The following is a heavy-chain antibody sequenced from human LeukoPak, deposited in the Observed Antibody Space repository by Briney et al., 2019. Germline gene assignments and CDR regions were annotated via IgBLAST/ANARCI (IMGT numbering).Heavy chain of an antibody. D-gene: IGHD2-21*02. CDR3: AKGGAAMTDAPHGDVVTTTLDGFDI. V-gene: IGHV3-23*01. J-gene: IGHJ3*02. Sequence: GGSLRVSCVASGFAFSAFAISRVRQAPGKGLEWVSAVSGSGGRTFYADSVRGRFTVSRDNSKKTVFLQMDSLRAEDTAVYYCAKGGAAMTDAPHGDVVTTTLDGFDIWGQGTMVTVSS. CDR2: VSGSGGRT. CDR1: GFAFSAFA.